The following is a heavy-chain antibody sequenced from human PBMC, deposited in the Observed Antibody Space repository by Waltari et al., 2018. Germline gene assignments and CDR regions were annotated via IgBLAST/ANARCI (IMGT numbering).Heavy chain of an antibody. CDR3: TRTDLRWYFDF. D-gene: IGHD1-1*01. CDR1: GITFGWHW. Sequence: EVQLVESGGGLAQPGGSLRLSGAGRGITFGWHWMSWVRQAPGKGLEWVANINQDGSETYYLDAVKGRFTISRDNADRSLILQMNNLRAEDTALYYCTRTDLRWYFDFWGRGTLVTVSS. CDR2: INQDGSET. J-gene: IGHJ2*01. V-gene: IGHV3-7*01.